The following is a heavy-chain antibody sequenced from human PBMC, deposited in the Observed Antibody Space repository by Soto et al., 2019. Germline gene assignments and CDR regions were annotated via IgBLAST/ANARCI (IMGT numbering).Heavy chain of an antibody. Sequence: GALRLSCAASGFTFSSYSMHWVRQAPGKGLEWVAVIWYDGSNKYYADSVKGRFTISRDNSKNTLYLQMNSLRAEDTAVYYCARDSCSGGNCYFDYWGQGTLVTVSS. CDR2: IWYDGSNK. J-gene: IGHJ4*02. D-gene: IGHD2-15*01. CDR3: ARDSCSGGNCYFDY. V-gene: IGHV3-33*01. CDR1: GFTFSSYS.